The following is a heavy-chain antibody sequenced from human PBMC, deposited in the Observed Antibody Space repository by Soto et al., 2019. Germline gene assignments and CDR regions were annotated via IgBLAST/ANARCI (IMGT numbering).Heavy chain of an antibody. D-gene: IGHD2-15*01. V-gene: IGHV3-48*01. CDR2: ISSSSSTI. Sequence: HPGGSLRLSCAASGFTFSSYSMNWVRQAPGKGLEWVSYISSSSSTIYYADSVKGRFTISRDNAKNSLYLQMNSLRAEDTAVYYCARSYQESRQDHWFDPWGQGTLVTVSS. CDR3: ARSYQESRQDHWFDP. CDR1: GFTFSSYS. J-gene: IGHJ5*02.